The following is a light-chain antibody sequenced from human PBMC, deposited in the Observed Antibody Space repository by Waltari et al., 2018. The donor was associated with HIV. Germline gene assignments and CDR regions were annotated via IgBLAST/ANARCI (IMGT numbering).Light chain of an antibody. CDR3: SSYTRDSRFV. V-gene: IGLV2-14*01. CDR1: SSDLGTYNF. CDR2: EVS. J-gene: IGLJ1*01. Sequence: GSPGQSITMSCTGTSSDLGTYNFVSWYQHHPGKAPKLLIYEVSSRPSGVSNRFSASLTISGLQADDEADYYCSSYTRDSRFVFGTGTTVTVL.